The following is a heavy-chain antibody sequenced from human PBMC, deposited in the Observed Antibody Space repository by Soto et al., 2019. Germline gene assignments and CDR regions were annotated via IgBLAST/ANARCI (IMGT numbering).Heavy chain of an antibody. D-gene: IGHD2-2*01. V-gene: IGHV5-51*01. CDR3: AGQGYCSTTACYAVDY. CDR2: IYPGDSNT. Sequence: GESLKISCNGSGYTFTSYWIGWVRQMPGKGLEWMGIIYPGDSNTRYSPSFQGQVTISADKSISTAYLQWSSLKATDTAMYFCAGQGYCSTTACYAVDYWGQGTLVTVPQ. J-gene: IGHJ4*02. CDR1: GYTFTSYW.